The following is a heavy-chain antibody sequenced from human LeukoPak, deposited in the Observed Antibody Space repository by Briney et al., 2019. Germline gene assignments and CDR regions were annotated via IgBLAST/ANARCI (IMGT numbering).Heavy chain of an antibody. J-gene: IGHJ4*02. D-gene: IGHD3-3*01. CDR3: ARLGAGPTYYDFWSGYSSFYFDY. CDR1: GGSTSGGNYY. Sequence: SETLSLTCIVSGGSTSGGNYYWGWIRRPPGKGLEWIGGISSSGNTYYNPSLKSRITISVDTSKNHFSLKLSSVTAADTAVYYCARLGAGPTYYDFWSGYSSFYFDYWGQGTLVTVSS. CDR2: ISSSGNT. V-gene: IGHV4-39*02.